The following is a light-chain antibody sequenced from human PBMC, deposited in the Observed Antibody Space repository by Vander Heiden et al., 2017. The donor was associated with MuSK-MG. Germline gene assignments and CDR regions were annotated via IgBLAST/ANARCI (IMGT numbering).Light chain of an antibody. Sequence: QSVLTQPPSAPGTPGQRVTISCSGSSSNIGSNYVYWYQQLPGTAPKLLIYRNNQRPSGVPDRFSGSKSGTSASLAISGLRPEDEADYYCAAWDDSLSGPGVFGGGTKLTVL. V-gene: IGLV1-47*01. CDR1: SSNIGSNY. CDR2: RNN. CDR3: AAWDDSLSGPGV. J-gene: IGLJ2*01.